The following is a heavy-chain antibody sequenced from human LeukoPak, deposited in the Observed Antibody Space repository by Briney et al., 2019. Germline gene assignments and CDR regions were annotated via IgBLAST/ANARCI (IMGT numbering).Heavy chain of an antibody. D-gene: IGHD4-23*01. V-gene: IGHV3-33*06. CDR2: IWYDGSNK. CDR1: GFTFSSYG. CDR3: VKDWSTVVSPGHY. J-gene: IGHJ4*02. Sequence: GGSLRLSCAASGFTFSSYGMHWVRQAPGKGLEWVAVIWYDGSNKYYADSVKGRFTISRDNSKNTLYLQMNSLRVEDTAVYYCVKDWSTVVSPGHYWGQGTLVSVSS.